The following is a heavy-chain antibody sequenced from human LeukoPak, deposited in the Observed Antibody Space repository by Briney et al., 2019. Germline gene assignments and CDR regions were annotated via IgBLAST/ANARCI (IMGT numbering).Heavy chain of an antibody. D-gene: IGHD2-15*01. CDR2: INHSGST. CDR1: GGSFSGYY. V-gene: IGHV4-34*01. CDR3: VRSPPRYCSGGSCFPD. Sequence: NPSETLSLTCAVYGGSFSGYYWSWIRQPPGKGLEWIGEINHSGSTNYNPSLKSRVTISVDTSKNQFSLKLSSVTAADTAVYYCVRSPPRYCSGGSCFPDWGQGTLVTVSS. J-gene: IGHJ4*02.